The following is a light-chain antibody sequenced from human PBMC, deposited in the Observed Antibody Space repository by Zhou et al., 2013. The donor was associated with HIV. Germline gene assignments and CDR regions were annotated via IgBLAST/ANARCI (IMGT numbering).Light chain of an antibody. J-gene: IGKJ2*01. CDR1: QSISNW. V-gene: IGKV1-5*03. Sequence: DIQMTQSPSTLSASIGDTLTLSCRASQSISNWLAWYQQKPGKAPKLLIYKASSLKSGVPSRFSGSASGTEFTLTISSLQPDDFATYYCHQYNTYPYTFGQGTKLEIK. CDR3: HQYNTYPYT. CDR2: KAS.